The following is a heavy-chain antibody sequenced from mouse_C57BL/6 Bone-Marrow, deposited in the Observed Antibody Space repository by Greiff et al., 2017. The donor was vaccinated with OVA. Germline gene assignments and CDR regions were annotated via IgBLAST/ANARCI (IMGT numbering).Heavy chain of an antibody. CDR2: IDPSDSYT. D-gene: IGHD2-1*01. Sequence: VQLQQSGAELVKPGASVKLSCKASGYTFTSYWMQWVKQRPGQGLEWIGEIDPSDSYTNYNQKFKGKATLTVDTSSSTAYMQLSSLTSEDSAVYYCARPLYYGNYCFDYWGQGTTLTVSS. CDR3: ARPLYYGNYCFDY. V-gene: IGHV1-50*01. J-gene: IGHJ2*01. CDR1: GYTFTSYW.